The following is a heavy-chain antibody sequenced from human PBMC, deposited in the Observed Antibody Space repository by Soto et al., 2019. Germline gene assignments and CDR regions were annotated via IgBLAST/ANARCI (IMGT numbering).Heavy chain of an antibody. CDR2: INAYNTYT. Sequence: QVQLVQSGAEVKKPGASVKVSCKASGYTFTSYGFSWVRQAPGQGLEWMGWINAYNTYTDYAQNLQGRVTMTTDRSTSTAYMELRSPRSDDTAVYYCARDDSSGPGRFDPWGQGTLVTVSS. V-gene: IGHV1-18*01. CDR3: ARDDSSGPGRFDP. CDR1: GYTFTSYG. D-gene: IGHD3-22*01. J-gene: IGHJ5*02.